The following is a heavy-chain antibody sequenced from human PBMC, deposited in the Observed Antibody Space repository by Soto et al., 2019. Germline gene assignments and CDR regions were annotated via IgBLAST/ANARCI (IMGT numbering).Heavy chain of an antibody. CDR2: IYYSGST. CDR3: ARHHESGWYGY. V-gene: IGHV4-39*01. CDR1: GGSIDKSTYY. J-gene: IGHJ4*02. Sequence: QLQLQESGPGLVKPSETLSLTCTVSGGSIDKSTYYWCWIRQPPGKALEWIGSIYYSGSTYYYPSFKSRVTRSVDTSRNQFSLKLSSVTAADTAVYYCARHHESGWYGYWGQGTLVTVSS. D-gene: IGHD6-19*01.